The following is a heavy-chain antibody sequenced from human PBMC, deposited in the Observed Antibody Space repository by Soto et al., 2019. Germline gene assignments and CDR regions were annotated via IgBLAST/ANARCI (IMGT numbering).Heavy chain of an antibody. CDR2: IYTSGST. V-gene: IGHV4-4*07. J-gene: IGHJ6*02. Sequence: SETLSLTCTVSGGSISSYYWSWIRQPAGKGLEWIGRIYTSGSTNYNPSLKSRVTMSVDTSKNQFSLKLSSVTAADTAVYYCARDRLACGGGSCYYYYGMDVWGQGTTVTV. D-gene: IGHD2-15*01. CDR3: ARDRLACGGGSCYYYYGMDV. CDR1: GGSISSYY.